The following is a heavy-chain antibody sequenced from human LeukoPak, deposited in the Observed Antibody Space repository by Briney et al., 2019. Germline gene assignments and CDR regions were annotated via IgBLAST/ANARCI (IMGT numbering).Heavy chain of an antibody. D-gene: IGHD4-11*01. Sequence: GSVKVSCKTSGYSFILYGISWVRQAPGQGPEWMGLISTSTGDTKYTQKFQGRVTLTTDTSTSTAYMELSSLRSDDTAVYYCARDDNYGIFVNVDYWGQGTLVTVSS. CDR3: ARDDNYGIFVNVDY. CDR1: GYSFILYG. CDR2: ISTSTGDT. V-gene: IGHV1-18*01. J-gene: IGHJ4*02.